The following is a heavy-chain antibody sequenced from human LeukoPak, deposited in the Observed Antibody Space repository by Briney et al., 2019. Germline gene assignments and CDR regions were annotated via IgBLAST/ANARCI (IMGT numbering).Heavy chain of an antibody. D-gene: IGHD3-22*01. Sequence: ASVKVSCKASGYTFTIYAMHWVRQAPGQRLEWMGWINAGNGNTKYSQKFQGRVTITRDTSASTAYMELSSLRSEDTAVYYCARASYDSSGYYPDAFDIWGQGTMVTVSS. CDR3: ARASYDSSGYYPDAFDI. V-gene: IGHV1-3*01. CDR2: INAGNGNT. CDR1: GYTFTIYA. J-gene: IGHJ3*02.